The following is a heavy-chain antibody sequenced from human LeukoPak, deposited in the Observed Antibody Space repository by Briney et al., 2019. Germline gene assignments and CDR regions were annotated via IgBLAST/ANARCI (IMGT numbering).Heavy chain of an antibody. J-gene: IGHJ4*02. CDR2: INHSGST. Sequence: PSETLSLTCAVYGGSFSGYYWSWIRRPPGKGLEWIGEINHSGSTNYNPSLKSRVTISVDTSKNQFSLKLSSVTAADTAVYYCARGNPGAAAGHFDYWGQGTLVAVSS. CDR1: GGSFSGYY. D-gene: IGHD6-13*01. V-gene: IGHV4-34*01. CDR3: ARGNPGAAAGHFDY.